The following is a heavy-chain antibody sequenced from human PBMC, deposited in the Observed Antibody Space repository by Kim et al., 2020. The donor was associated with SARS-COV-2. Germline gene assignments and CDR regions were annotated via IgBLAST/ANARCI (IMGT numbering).Heavy chain of an antibody. CDR3: ARDGHSSRNYSTYYYYGMDV. CDR1: GFTFSSYS. D-gene: IGHD5-18*01. V-gene: IGHV3-21*01. CDR2: ISSSSSYI. Sequence: GGSLRLSCAASGFTFSSYSMNWVRQAPGKGLEWVSSISSSSSYIYYANSVKGRFTISRDNAKNALYLQMNSLRAEDTAVYYCARDGHSSRNYSTYYYYGMDVWGQGTTVTVSS. J-gene: IGHJ6*02.